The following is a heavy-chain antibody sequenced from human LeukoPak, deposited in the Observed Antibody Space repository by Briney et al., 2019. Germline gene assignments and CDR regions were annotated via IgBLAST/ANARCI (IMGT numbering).Heavy chain of an antibody. CDR1: GFTFSSYA. CDR3: AKDTGVVFDY. J-gene: IGHJ4*02. Sequence: QSGGSLRLSCAASGFTFSSYAMSWVRQAPGKGLEWVSVISGSGGITYYADSVKGRFTIFRDNSKNTLYLQMNSLRADDTAIYYCAKDTGVVFDYWGQGTLVTVSS. V-gene: IGHV3-23*01. D-gene: IGHD3-3*01. CDR2: ISGSGGIT.